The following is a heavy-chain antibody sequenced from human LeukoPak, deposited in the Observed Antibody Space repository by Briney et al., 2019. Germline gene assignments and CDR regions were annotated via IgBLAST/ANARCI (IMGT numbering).Heavy chain of an antibody. CDR1: GFTFSSYG. CDR3: AKDPRTIQLWLGDY. J-gene: IGHJ4*02. Sequence: GGSLRLSCAASGFTFSSYGMNWIRQAPGKGLEWVSGISGSDGRTYYADSVKGRFNISRDNSKKTLYLQMNSLRAEDTAVYYCAKDPRTIQLWLGDYWGQGTLVTVSS. V-gene: IGHV3-23*01. CDR2: ISGSDGRT. D-gene: IGHD5-18*01.